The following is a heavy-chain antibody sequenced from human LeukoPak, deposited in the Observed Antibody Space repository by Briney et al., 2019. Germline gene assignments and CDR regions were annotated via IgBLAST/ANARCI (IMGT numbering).Heavy chain of an antibody. Sequence: GEALQISFKGSGYGFTSYWIGWGRRMPGKGGEGMGSIKSGESDSRYSPSFQGHVTISADKSISTAYLQWSSLKASDTAMYYCARHPDCTRTSCYVDYYGMDVWGQGTTVTVSS. D-gene: IGHD2-2*01. CDR1: GYGFTSYW. CDR3: ARHPDCTRTSCYVDYYGMDV. CDR2: IKSGESDS. J-gene: IGHJ6*02. V-gene: IGHV5-51*01.